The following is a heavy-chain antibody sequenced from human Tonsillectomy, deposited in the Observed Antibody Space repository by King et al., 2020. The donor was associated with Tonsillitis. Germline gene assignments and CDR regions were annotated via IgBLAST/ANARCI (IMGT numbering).Heavy chain of an antibody. V-gene: IGHV4-31*03. CDR1: GGSISSGGYY. CDR2: IYYIGST. J-gene: IGHJ4*02. CDR3: ARTAHYYDSSGYSSFYFDY. Sequence: VQLQESGPGLVKPSQTLSLTCTVSGGSISSGGYYWSWIRQHPGKGLEWIGYIYYIGSTYYNPSLKSRVTISVDTSKNQFSLKLSSVTAADTAVYYCARTAHYYDSSGYSSFYFDYWGQGTLVTVSS. D-gene: IGHD3-22*01.